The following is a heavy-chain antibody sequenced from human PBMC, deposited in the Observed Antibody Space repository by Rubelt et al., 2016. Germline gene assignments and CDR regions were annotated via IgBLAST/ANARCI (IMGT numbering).Heavy chain of an antibody. CDR1: GGSISSSSYY. D-gene: IGHD3-3*01. Sequence: QLQLQESGPGLVKPSETLSLTCTVSGGSISSSSYYWGWIRQPPGKGLEWIGSIYYSGSTYYNPSPKSRVTISVNTSKNQFSLKLSSVTAAEPAVYYCARCRFLEWLPPDYWGQGTLVTVSS. V-gene: IGHV4-39*01. CDR3: ARCRFLEWLPPDY. J-gene: IGHJ4*02. CDR2: IYYSGST.